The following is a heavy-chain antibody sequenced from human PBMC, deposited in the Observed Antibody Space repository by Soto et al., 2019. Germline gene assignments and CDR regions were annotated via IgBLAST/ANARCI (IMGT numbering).Heavy chain of an antibody. CDR3: AKNGQPPYYYYGLDV. V-gene: IGHV1-18*01. D-gene: IGHD2-8*01. J-gene: IGHJ6*02. CDR2: ISGYNGDT. Sequence: QGQLVQSEAEVKKPGASVKVSCKASGYTFTSYGISWVRQAPGQGLEWMGWISGYNGDTTYAQKFQGRVTMTIDTSMSTAYMQLRGLTSDDTAVYYCAKNGQPPYYYYGLDVGGQGTNVTVCS. CDR1: GYTFTSYG.